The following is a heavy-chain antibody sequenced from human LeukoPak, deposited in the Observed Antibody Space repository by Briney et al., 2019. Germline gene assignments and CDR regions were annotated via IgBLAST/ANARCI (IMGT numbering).Heavy chain of an antibody. V-gene: IGHV4-4*02. CDR1: GASISNYNW. Sequence: KPSGTLSLTCTVSGASISNYNWWTWVRQPPAKGLEWIGEISLGGSTNYNPSLKSRVTMLIDISKNQFSLKLNSVTAAGTAIYYCANLYDYWGQGTLVTVSS. J-gene: IGHJ4*02. CDR3: ANLYDY. D-gene: IGHD3-16*01. CDR2: ISLGGST.